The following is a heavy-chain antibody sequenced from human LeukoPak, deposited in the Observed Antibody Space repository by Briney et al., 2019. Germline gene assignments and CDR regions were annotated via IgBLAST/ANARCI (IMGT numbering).Heavy chain of an antibody. D-gene: IGHD5/OR15-5a*01. V-gene: IGHV4-38-2*02. J-gene: IGHJ4*02. CDR2: IFHTGST. Sequence: PSETLSLTCSVSEYSISSGYYWGWIRQSPGTGLEWIGMIFHTGSTYYTSSLKSRVTISVDTSKNQFSLRLSAMTAADTAIYYCARLSLVYDPCYFDYWGQGTLVTVSS. CDR1: EYSISSGYY. CDR3: ARLSLVYDPCYFDY.